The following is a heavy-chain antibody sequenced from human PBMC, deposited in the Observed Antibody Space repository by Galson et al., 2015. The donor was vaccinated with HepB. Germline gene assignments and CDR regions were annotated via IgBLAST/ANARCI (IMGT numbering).Heavy chain of an antibody. V-gene: IGHV1-69*01. CDR3: ARDLRSGGPH. Sequence: VSCKASGGTFSSYAISWVRQAPGQGLEWMGGIIPIFGTANYAQKFQGRVTITADESTSTAYMELSSLRSEDTAVYYCARDLRSGGPHWGQGTLVTVSS. D-gene: IGHD3-10*01. CDR2: IIPIFGTA. CDR1: GGTFSSYA. J-gene: IGHJ4*02.